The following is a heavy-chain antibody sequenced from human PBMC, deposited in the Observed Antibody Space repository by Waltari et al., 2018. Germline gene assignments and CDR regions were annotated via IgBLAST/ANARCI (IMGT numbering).Heavy chain of an antibody. J-gene: IGHJ4*02. D-gene: IGHD3-10*01. Sequence: VSGCIFRTCWWSGCRQASGRGLEWVANINYNGNEKNYVDSVKGRFTISRDNSRSSLYLQMNILIVEDTAVYYCATYRWLGYWGQGTLVTVSA. CDR2: INYNGNEK. V-gene: IGHV3-7*03. CDR1: GCIFRTCW. CDR3: ATYRWLGY.